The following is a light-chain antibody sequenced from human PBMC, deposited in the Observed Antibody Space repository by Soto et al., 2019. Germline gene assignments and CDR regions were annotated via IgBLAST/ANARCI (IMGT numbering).Light chain of an antibody. CDR2: DVN. J-gene: IGLJ2*01. CDR3: YSYAGTDTCGV. V-gene: IGLV2-11*01. Sequence: QSALTQPRSVSGSPGQSVTISCTGTSSDVGGYNYVSWYQQHPGKAPKLMIYDVNKRPSGVPDRFSGSKSGNTASLTLSGLLAEDEADYYCYSYAGTDTCGVFGGGTKVTVL. CDR1: SSDVGGYNY.